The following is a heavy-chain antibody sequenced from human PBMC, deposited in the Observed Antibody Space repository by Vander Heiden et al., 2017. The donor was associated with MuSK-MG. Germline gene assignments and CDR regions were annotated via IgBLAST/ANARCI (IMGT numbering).Heavy chain of an antibody. Sequence: QVQLVESGGGLVNPGGSLSLSCAASGFTFSDYYITWIRQAPGKGLEWVSYISSSGNVRYYADSVKGRFTISRDNAKNSLYLQMNSLRAEDTAVYYCATPGGGGYAFHYWGQVTLVTVS. V-gene: IGHV3-11*01. J-gene: IGHJ4*02. D-gene: IGHD1-1*01. CDR3: ATPGGGGYAFHY. CDR1: GFTFSDYY. CDR2: ISSSGNVR.